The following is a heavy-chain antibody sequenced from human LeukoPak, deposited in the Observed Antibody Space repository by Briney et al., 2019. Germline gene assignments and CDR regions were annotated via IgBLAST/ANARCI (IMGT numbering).Heavy chain of an antibody. Sequence: PSETLSPTCTVSGGSISSSSYYWGWIRQPPGKGLEWIGSIYYSGSTYYNPSLKSRVTISVDTSKNQFSLKLSSVTAADTAVYYCARLRIAARRALGYYYYYMDVWGKGTTVTVSS. CDR3: ARLRIAARRALGYYYYYMDV. J-gene: IGHJ6*03. CDR1: GGSISSSSYY. V-gene: IGHV4-39*01. D-gene: IGHD6-6*01. CDR2: IYYSGST.